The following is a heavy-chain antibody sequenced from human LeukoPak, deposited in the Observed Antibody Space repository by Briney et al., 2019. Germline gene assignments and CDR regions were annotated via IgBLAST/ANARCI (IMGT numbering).Heavy chain of an antibody. D-gene: IGHD3-9*01. V-gene: IGHV3-48*01. CDR3: ARSRDWYADY. CDR1: GFAFNIYS. J-gene: IGHJ4*02. CDR2: MTGNSKTI. Sequence: GGSLRLSCAASGFAFNIYSMNWVRQAPGKGLEWISHMTGNSKTINYADSVKGRFTISRDNAENSLFLQMNSLRAEDTAIYYCARSRDWYADYWGQGSLVTVSS.